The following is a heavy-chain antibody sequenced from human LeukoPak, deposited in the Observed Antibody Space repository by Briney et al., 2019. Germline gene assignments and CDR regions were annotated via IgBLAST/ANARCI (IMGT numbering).Heavy chain of an antibody. CDR3: ARPYCSSTSCYAPFDY. CDR1: GYTFTSYG. CDR2: ISAYNGNT. J-gene: IGHJ4*02. Sequence: ASVKVSCKASGYTFTSYGISWVRQAPGQGLEWMGWISAYNGNTNYAQKLQGRVTMTTDTSTSTAYMELRSLRSDDTAVYYCARPYCSSTSCYAPFDYWGQGTLVTVSS. D-gene: IGHD2-2*01. V-gene: IGHV1-18*01.